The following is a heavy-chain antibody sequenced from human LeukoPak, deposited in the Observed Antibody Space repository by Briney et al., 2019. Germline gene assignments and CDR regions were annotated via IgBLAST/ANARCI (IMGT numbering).Heavy chain of an antibody. J-gene: IGHJ3*02. CDR2: IYTSGST. CDR3: ARDLRVLRFLEWSYSGAFDI. Sequence: SETLSLTRTVSGGSISSYYWSWIRQPAGKGLEWIGRIYTSGSTNYNPSLKSRVTMSVDTSKNQFSLKLSSVTAADTAVYYCARDLRVLRFLEWSYSGAFDIWGQGTMVTVSS. V-gene: IGHV4-4*07. D-gene: IGHD3-3*01. CDR1: GGSISSYY.